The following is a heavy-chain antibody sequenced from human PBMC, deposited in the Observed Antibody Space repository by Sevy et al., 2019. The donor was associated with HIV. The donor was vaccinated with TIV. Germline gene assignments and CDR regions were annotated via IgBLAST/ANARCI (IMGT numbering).Heavy chain of an antibody. J-gene: IGHJ3*02. CDR1: GFNFSTSS. V-gene: IGHV3-48*02. CDR3: ARNYYVSSGYYFGGNPFDI. CDR2: VSSSSATI. D-gene: IGHD3-22*01. Sequence: GGSLRLSCAASGFNFSTSSMNWLRQAPGGGLEWLSYVSSSSATIDYTDSVKGRFTISRDNAKNSLYLQMTTLRDEDTAGYYCARNYYVSSGYYFGGNPFDIWGQGTMVTVSS.